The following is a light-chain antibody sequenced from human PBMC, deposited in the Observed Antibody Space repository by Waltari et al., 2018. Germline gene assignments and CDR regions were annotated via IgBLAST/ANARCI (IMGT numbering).Light chain of an antibody. CDR3: MIWHSRAYV. J-gene: IGLJ1*01. V-gene: IGLV5-45*02. Sequence: QAVLTQPSSLSASPGASASLTCTLGSGINVGSYRIYWYQQKPGSPPPYLLNYKSDSDKEQGSGVPSRFSGSKDASANAGILVISGLQSEDEADYYCMIWHSRAYVFGTGTKVSVL. CDR2: YKSDSDK. CDR1: SGINVGSYR.